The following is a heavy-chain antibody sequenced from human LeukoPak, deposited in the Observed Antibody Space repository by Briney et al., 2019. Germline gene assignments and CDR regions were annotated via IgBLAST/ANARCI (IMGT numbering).Heavy chain of an antibody. D-gene: IGHD3-9*01. CDR3: ARDPKFVVLRYFEFPDY. CDR2: ISYDGSNK. V-gene: IGHV3-30*04. CDR1: GFTFGSYA. J-gene: IGHJ4*02. Sequence: GGSLRLSCAASGFTFGSYAMHWVRQAPGKGLEWVAVISYDGSNKYYADSVKGRFTISRDNSKNTLYLQMNSLRAEDTAAYYCARDPKFVVLRYFEFPDYWGQGTLVTVSS.